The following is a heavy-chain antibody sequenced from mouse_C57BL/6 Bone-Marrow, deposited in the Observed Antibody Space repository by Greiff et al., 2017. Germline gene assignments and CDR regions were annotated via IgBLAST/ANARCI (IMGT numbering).Heavy chain of an antibody. CDR2: IDPSDSYT. CDR3: AGEGLLRYFDV. J-gene: IGHJ1*03. Sequence: QVQLQQPGAELVMPGASVKLSCKASGYTFTSYWMHWVKQRPGQGLEWIGEIDPSDSYTNYNQKFMGKSTLTVDKSSSTAYMQLSSLTSEDAAVYYCAGEGLLRYFDVWGTGTTVTVAS. CDR1: GYTFTSYW. V-gene: IGHV1-69*01.